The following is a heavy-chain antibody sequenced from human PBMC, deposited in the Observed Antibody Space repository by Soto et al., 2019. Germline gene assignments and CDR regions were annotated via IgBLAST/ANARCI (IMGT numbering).Heavy chain of an antibody. CDR2: IHPSGST. CDR3: ERGPDAYKGGRT. J-gene: IGHJ4*02. V-gene: IGHV4-34*01. Sequence: PSETQSLTSTVFEENLGDYYYTWTRQPPGKGLEWIGEIHPSGSTHYNPSLTTRVTLSQDTSKKQFSLNLLSVTAADTAVYYCERGPDAYKGGRTGAQEPLFTFSS. D-gene: IGHD1-1*01. CDR1: EENLGDYY.